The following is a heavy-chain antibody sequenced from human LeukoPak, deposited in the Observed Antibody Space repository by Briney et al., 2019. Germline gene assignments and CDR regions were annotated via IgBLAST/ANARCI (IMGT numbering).Heavy chain of an antibody. CDR3: ARMTRIRTFDY. V-gene: IGHV4-4*07. J-gene: IGHJ4*02. Sequence: PSETLSLTCTVSGGSISNFYWSWIRQPAGKGLEWIGRIYTSGSTNYNPSLKSRVTMSVDTSKNQFSLKLSSVTAADTAVYYCARMTRIRTFDYWGQGTLVTVSS. CDR2: IYTSGST. D-gene: IGHD2/OR15-2a*01. CDR1: GGSISNFY.